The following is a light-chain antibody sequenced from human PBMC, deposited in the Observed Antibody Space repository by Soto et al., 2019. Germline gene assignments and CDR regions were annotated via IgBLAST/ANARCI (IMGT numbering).Light chain of an antibody. J-gene: IGKJ5*01. V-gene: IGKV3-20*01. CDR3: QNYGSSPGA. CDR1: QSVSSSY. Sequence: VLTQSPGTLSLSPGDSATLSCRASQSVSSSYLAWYQQKPGQAPRLLIYGESSRATGIPDRLSGSGSGTDLNLTISRLEPEDFAVYYCQNYGSSPGACGQGTRLEIK. CDR2: GES.